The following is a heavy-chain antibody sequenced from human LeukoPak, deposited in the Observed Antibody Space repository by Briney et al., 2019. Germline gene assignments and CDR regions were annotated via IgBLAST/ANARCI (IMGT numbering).Heavy chain of an antibody. CDR3: ARLSAYYYGSFFYYYMDV. Sequence: GGSLRLSCAVSGFTFTNYWMTWVRQAPGKGPEWVANIKQDESETYTVDSVKGRFTISRDNAKNSVYLHMNSLRAEDTALYYCARLSAYYYGSFFYYYMDVWGKGTTVTVSS. D-gene: IGHD3-10*01. J-gene: IGHJ6*03. CDR1: GFTFTNYW. CDR2: IKQDESET. V-gene: IGHV3-7*01.